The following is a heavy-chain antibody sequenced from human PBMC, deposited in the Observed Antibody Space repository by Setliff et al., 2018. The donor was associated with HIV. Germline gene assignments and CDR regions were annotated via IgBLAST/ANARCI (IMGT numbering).Heavy chain of an antibody. V-gene: IGHV4-4*07. Sequence: PSETLSLTCTVSGVSTSIHYWVWIRQPAGRGLEWIGRIHTSDTTRYNPSLQSRVAISVDTSKNQFSLKLTSGSAADTAVYYCARIDPGKYWSSDYWGPGTLVTVSS. CDR3: ARIDPGKYWSSDY. D-gene: IGHD2-8*02. J-gene: IGHJ4*02. CDR2: IHTSDTT. CDR1: GVSTSIHY.